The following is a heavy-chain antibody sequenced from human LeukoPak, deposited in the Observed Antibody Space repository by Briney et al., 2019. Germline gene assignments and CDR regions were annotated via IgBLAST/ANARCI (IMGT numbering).Heavy chain of an antibody. CDR3: ERVGLEGGGLVY. CDR1: GFTFGSYW. Sequence: GGSLRLSCAASGFTFGSYWMSWVRQAPGKGLEWVANIKQGGSEKHYVDSVKGRFTISRDDARNSLSLQMNSLRAEDRAVYYCERVGLEGGGLVYWGQGTLVTVSS. J-gene: IGHJ4*02. CDR2: IKQGGSEK. D-gene: IGHD3-16*01. V-gene: IGHV3-7*01.